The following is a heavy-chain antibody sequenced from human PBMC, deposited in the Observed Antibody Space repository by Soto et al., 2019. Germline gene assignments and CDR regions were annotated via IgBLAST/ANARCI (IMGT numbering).Heavy chain of an antibody. Sequence: SETLSLTCTVSGGSISSGDYYWSWIRQPPGKGLEWIGYIYYSGSTYYNPSLKSRVTISVDTSKNQFSLKLSSVTAADTAVYYCARVPFWSGYYTIWFDPWGQGTLVTGSS. V-gene: IGHV4-30-4*01. D-gene: IGHD3-3*01. CDR3: ARVPFWSGYYTIWFDP. J-gene: IGHJ5*02. CDR2: IYYSGST. CDR1: GGSISSGDYY.